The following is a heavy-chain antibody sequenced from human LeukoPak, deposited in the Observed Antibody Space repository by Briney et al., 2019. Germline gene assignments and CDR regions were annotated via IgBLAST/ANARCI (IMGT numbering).Heavy chain of an antibody. CDR3: ALGIGDPPAFDY. J-gene: IGHJ4*02. Sequence: ASVKVSCKASGGTFSSYAISWVRQAPGQGLEWMGGIIPIFGTANYAQKFQGRVTITADESTSTAYMELSSLRSEDTAVYYCALGIGDPPAFDYWGPGTLVTVSS. D-gene: IGHD4-17*01. V-gene: IGHV1-69*13. CDR2: IIPIFGTA. CDR1: GGTFSSYA.